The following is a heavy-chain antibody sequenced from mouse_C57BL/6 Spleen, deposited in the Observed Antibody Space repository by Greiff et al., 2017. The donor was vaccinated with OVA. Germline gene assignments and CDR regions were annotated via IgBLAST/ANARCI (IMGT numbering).Heavy chain of an antibody. D-gene: IGHD1-1*01. CDR3: AGYYYGSSLFAY. Sequence: VQLQQSGPELVKPGASVKISCKASGYTFTDYYMNWVKQSHGKSLEWIGDINPNNGGTSYNQKFKGKATLTVDKSSSTAYMELRSLTSEDSVVYYCAGYYYGSSLFAYWGQGTLVTVSA. CDR2: INPNNGGT. CDR1: GYTFTDYY. V-gene: IGHV1-26*01. J-gene: IGHJ3*01.